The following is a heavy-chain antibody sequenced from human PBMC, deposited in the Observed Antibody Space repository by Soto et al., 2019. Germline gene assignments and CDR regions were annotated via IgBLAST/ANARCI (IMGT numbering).Heavy chain of an antibody. Sequence: GESLKISCAASGFTFSIYAMTWVRQSPGKGLEWVSSMGRTGDNTYYADSVKGRFTISRDNSKNTLYLQMNSLRAEDTAIYYCAKDQSNSNPLYYFDFWGPGTLVTVSS. CDR1: GFTFSIYA. D-gene: IGHD3-22*01. CDR2: MGRTGDNT. J-gene: IGHJ4*02. V-gene: IGHV3-23*01. CDR3: AKDQSNSNPLYYFDF.